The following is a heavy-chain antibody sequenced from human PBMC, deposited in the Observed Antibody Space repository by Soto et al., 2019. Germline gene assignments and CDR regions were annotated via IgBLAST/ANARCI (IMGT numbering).Heavy chain of an antibody. CDR3: AREGDYRTWFEP. J-gene: IGHJ5*02. CDR2: IFYAGDT. D-gene: IGHD4-17*01. CDR1: AESIATGAFY. V-gene: IGHV4-31*03. Sequence: VQLEESGPGLLKPSQTLSLTCTVSAESIATGAFYWSWIRLQSGKGPEWIGSIFYAGDTYYNPSLKSRVEISLDGSQNQFSLNLRSVTAADTAVYYCAREGDYRTWFEPWGPGTLVTVSS.